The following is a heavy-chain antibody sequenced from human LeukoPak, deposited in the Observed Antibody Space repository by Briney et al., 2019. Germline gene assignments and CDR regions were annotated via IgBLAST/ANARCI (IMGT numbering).Heavy chain of an antibody. J-gene: IGHJ5*02. CDR2: INHSGST. V-gene: IGHV4-34*01. CDR1: GGSFSGYY. D-gene: IGHD2-15*01. CDR3: ARAVVVAATPCWFDP. Sequence: PSETLSLTCAVYGGSFSGYYWSWIRQPPGKGLEWIGEINHSGSTNYNPSLKSRVTISVDTSKNQFSLKLSSVTAADTAVYYCARAVVVAATPCWFDPWGQGTLVTVSS.